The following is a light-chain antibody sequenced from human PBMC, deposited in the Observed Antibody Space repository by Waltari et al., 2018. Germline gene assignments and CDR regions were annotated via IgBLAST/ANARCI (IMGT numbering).Light chain of an antibody. J-gene: IGLJ2*01. CDR3: SSYTASPPHVV. CDR1: SRDFGCFNF. CDR2: DVF. Sequence: QSALTQPASVSGSPGQSISISCPGISRDFGCFNFVSSYQQHPGKAPKLMIYDVFNRPSGVSTRFSGSKSDNAASLAISGLQAEDEAVYYCSSYTASPPHVVFGGGTKVTVL. V-gene: IGLV2-14*03.